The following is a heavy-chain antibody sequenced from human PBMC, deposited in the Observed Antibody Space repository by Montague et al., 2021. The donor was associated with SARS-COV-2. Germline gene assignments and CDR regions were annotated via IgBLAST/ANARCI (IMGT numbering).Heavy chain of an antibody. CDR2: IYYSGST. D-gene: IGHD2-2*02. CDR1: GGSISSGGYE. Sequence: SLSLTCTVSGGSISSGGYEWSWIREHPGKGLEWTGYIYYSGSTYYNPSLKSRVTISVETSKNQFSLKLSSVTAADTAVYYCARVGIVVVPAAIVTLSYYYYMDDWGKGTTVTVSS. V-gene: IGHV4-31*03. CDR3: ARVGIVVVPAAIVTLSYYYYMDD. J-gene: IGHJ6*03.